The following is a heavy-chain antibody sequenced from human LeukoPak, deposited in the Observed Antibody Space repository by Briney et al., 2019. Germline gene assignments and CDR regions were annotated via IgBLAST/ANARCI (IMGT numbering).Heavy chain of an antibody. J-gene: IGHJ3*02. V-gene: IGHV3-30*18. CDR2: ISYDGSNK. D-gene: IGHD6-19*01. Sequence: QPGGSLRLSCAASGFTFSSYGMHWVRQAPGKGLEWVAVISYDGSNKYYADSVKGRFTISRDNSKNTLYLQMNSLRAEDTAVYYCAKDDHWLAPEGVDAFDIWGQGTMVTVSS. CDR1: GFTFSSYG. CDR3: AKDDHWLAPEGVDAFDI.